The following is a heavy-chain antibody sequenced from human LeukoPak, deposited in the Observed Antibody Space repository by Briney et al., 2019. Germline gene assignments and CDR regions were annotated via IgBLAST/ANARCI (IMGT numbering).Heavy chain of an antibody. CDR3: ARGTAGDAFDI. V-gene: IGHV1-69*04. Sequence: SVKVSCKASGGTFSSYAISWVRQAPGQGLEWMGRIIPVFGIANYAQKFQGRVTITADKSTSTAYMELSSLRSEDTAVYYCARGTAGDAFDIWGQGTMVTVSS. CDR2: IIPVFGIA. J-gene: IGHJ3*02. CDR1: GGTFSSYA. D-gene: IGHD6-13*01.